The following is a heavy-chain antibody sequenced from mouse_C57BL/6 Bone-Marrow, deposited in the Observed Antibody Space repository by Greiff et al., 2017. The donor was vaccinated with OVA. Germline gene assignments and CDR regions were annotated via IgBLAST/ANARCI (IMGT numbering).Heavy chain of an antibody. Sequence: QVQLQQSGAELVRPGSSVKLSCKDSYLAFMASAMHWVKQRPGHGLEWIGSFTMYSDATEYSENFKGKATLTANTSSSTAYMELSSLTSEDSAVYYCARKGDYDDPHWYFDVWGTGTTVTVSS. D-gene: IGHD2-4*01. CDR1: YLAFMASA. J-gene: IGHJ1*03. V-gene: IGHV1-49*01. CDR2: FTMYSDAT. CDR3: ARKGDYDDPHWYFDV.